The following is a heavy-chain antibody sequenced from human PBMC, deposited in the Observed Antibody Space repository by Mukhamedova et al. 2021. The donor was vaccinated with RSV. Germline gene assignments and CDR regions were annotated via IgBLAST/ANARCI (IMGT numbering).Heavy chain of an antibody. D-gene: IGHD5-24*01. CDR3: PRRDGYNWVDY. J-gene: IGHJ4*02. V-gene: IGHV5-51*01. CDR2: VYPTDSDT. Sequence: IGWVRQLPGKGLEWMGAVYPTDSDTRYSPSFQGQITIPVDKSITTAYLQWGRLEASDTAIYYCPRRDGYNWVDYWGPGTLVTVSS.